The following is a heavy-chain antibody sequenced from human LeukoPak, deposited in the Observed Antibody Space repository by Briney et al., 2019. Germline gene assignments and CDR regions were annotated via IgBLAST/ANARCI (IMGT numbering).Heavy chain of an antibody. D-gene: IGHD3-9*01. CDR3: ATSLYDILTGSDY. J-gene: IGHJ4*02. V-gene: IGHV4-34*01. Sequence: PSETLSLTCAVYGGSFSGYYWSWIRQPPGKGLEWIGEINHSGSTNYNPSLKSRVTISVDTSKNQFSPKLSSVTAADTAVYYCATSLYDILTGSDYWGQGTLVTVSS. CDR2: INHSGST. CDR1: GGSFSGYY.